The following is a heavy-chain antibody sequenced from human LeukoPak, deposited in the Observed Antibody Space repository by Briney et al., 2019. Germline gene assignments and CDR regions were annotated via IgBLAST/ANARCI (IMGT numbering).Heavy chain of an antibody. J-gene: IGHJ4*02. Sequence: PGGSLRLSSAASGFTVSSNYMSWVRQAPGKGLEWVSVIYSGGSTYYADSVKGRFTISRDNSKNTLYLQMNSLRAEDTAVYYCARERWHPRYYFDYWGQGTLVTVSS. D-gene: IGHD4-23*01. CDR2: IYSGGST. V-gene: IGHV3-66*02. CDR1: GFTVSSNY. CDR3: ARERWHPRYYFDY.